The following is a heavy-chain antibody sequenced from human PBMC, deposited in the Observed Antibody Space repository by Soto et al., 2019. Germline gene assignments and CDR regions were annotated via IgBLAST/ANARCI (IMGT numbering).Heavy chain of an antibody. CDR1: GYSFTSYW. D-gene: IGHD6-13*01. J-gene: IGHJ6*02. Sequence: GESLKISCKVSGYSFTSYWIGWVRQMPGRGLELVGVIYPGDSDTRYSPSLQGRVTISADKSITTAHLQWSSLQASDTAMYYCARTSAAGKYYYGMDVWGQGTTVTVSS. V-gene: IGHV5-51*01. CDR3: ARTSAAGKYYYGMDV. CDR2: IYPGDSDT.